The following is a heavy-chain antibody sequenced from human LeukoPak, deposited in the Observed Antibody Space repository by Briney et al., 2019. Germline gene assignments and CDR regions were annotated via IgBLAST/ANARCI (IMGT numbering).Heavy chain of an antibody. CDR1: GFTVSSNY. D-gene: IGHD1-26*01. V-gene: IGHV3-53*01. CDR3: AREPTSGGYFDY. Sequence: GGSRRLAWAPAGFTVSSNYISWDRQVPGNLRGWVSFIYSVVTTYYADSVKGRFTISRDNSKNTLYIQMNSLSAEDTAVYYCAREPTSGGYFDYWGQGTLVTVSS. CDR2: IYSVVTT. J-gene: IGHJ4*02.